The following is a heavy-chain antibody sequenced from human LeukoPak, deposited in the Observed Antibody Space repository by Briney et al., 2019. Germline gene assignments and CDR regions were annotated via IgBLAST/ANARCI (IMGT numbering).Heavy chain of an antibody. CDR1: GGSISSGSYY. CDR2: IYTSGST. Sequence: SETLSLTCTVSGGSISSGSYYWSWIRQPAGKGLEWIGRIYTSGSTNYNPSLKSRVTISVDTSKNQFSLKQSSVTAADTAVYYCARDLRGGSGSYQVWGQGTLVTVSS. CDR3: ARDLRGGSGSYQV. J-gene: IGHJ4*02. D-gene: IGHD1-26*01. V-gene: IGHV4-61*02.